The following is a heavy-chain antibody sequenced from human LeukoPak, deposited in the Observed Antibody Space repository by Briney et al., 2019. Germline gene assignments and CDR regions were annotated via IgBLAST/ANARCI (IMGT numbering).Heavy chain of an antibody. J-gene: IGHJ5*02. Sequence: GASVKVSCKASGYTFTGYYMHWVRQAPGQGLEWMGWINPNSGGTNYAQKFQGWVTMTRDTSISTAYMELSRLRSDDTAVYYCARVVPLYGDPVFDPWGQGTLVTVSS. CDR2: INPNSGGT. CDR3: ARVVPLYGDPVFDP. D-gene: IGHD4-17*01. CDR1: GYTFTGYY. V-gene: IGHV1-2*04.